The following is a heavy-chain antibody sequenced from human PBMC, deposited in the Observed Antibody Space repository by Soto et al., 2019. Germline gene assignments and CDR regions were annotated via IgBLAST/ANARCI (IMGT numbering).Heavy chain of an antibody. CDR2: ISGDNGNT. Sequence: QVQLVQSGAEVKKPGASVTVSCKTSGYTFSNYGINWVRQAPGQGLEWMGGISGDNGNTNYAQTVQGRVTMTTDTSTGTVYMELRSLKSDDPAIYYCSRFIMVGGWFDPNYYHGMDVWGQGTTVTVSS. V-gene: IGHV1-18*01. CDR3: SRFIMVGGWFDPNYYHGMDV. J-gene: IGHJ6*02. D-gene: IGHD6-19*01. CDR1: GYTFSNYG.